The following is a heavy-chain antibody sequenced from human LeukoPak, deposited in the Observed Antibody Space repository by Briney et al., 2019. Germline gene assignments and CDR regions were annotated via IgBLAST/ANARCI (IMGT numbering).Heavy chain of an antibody. Sequence: GGSLRLSCAASGFTFSSYAMHWVRQAPGKGLEWVAVISYDGSNKYYADSVKGRFTISRDNSKNTLFLQMSSLRPEDTAVYYCVNGGVAVARYWGQGTLVTVSS. CDR1: GFTFSSYA. D-gene: IGHD6-19*01. V-gene: IGHV3-30*14. CDR2: ISYDGSNK. CDR3: VNGGVAVARY. J-gene: IGHJ4*02.